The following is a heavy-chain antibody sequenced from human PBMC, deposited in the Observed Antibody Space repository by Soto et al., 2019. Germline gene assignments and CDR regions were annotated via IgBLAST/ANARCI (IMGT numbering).Heavy chain of an antibody. V-gene: IGHV4-38-2*01. J-gene: IGHJ4*02. Sequence: SETLSLTCVFHVHYIRIHYFWAWVRQPPVKGLEWIASIYHSGSTDYNPSLKSRVTVSVDTSRNQFYLKLNSVTAADTAVYYCARGLVSTTYYLDYWGQGTLVTSPQ. CDR3: ARGLVSTTYYLDY. CDR2: IYHSGST. D-gene: IGHD5-12*01. CDR1: VHYIRIHYF.